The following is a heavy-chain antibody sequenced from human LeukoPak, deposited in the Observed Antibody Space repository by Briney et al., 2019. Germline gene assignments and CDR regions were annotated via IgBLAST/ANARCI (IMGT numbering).Heavy chain of an antibody. Sequence: PGGSLRLSCAASGFTFSSYAMSWVRQAPGKGLEWVSAISGSGGSTYYADSVKGRFTISRDNSKNALYLQMNSLRAEDTAVYYCAKKRDSIAAAGMHDYWGQGTLVTVSS. CDR3: AKKRDSIAAAGMHDY. V-gene: IGHV3-23*01. CDR2: ISGSGGST. CDR1: GFTFSSYA. D-gene: IGHD6-13*01. J-gene: IGHJ4*02.